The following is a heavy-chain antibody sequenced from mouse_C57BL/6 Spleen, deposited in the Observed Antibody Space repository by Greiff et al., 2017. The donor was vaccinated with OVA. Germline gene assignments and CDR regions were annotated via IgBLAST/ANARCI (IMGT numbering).Heavy chain of an antibody. J-gene: IGHJ4*01. Sequence: VQLKQSGAELVRPGTSVKVSCKASGYAFTNYLIEWVKQRPGQGLEWIGVINPGSGGTNYNEKFKGKATLTADKSSSTAYMQLSSLTSEDSAVYFCARKNYYAMDYWGQGTSVTVSS. CDR2: INPGSGGT. CDR1: GYAFTNYL. V-gene: IGHV1-54*01. CDR3: ARKNYYAMDY.